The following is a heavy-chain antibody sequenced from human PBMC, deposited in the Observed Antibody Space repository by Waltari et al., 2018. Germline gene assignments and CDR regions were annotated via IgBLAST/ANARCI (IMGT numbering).Heavy chain of an antibody. D-gene: IGHD3-22*01. CDR1: GFTFSSYS. J-gene: IGHJ4*02. V-gene: IGHV3-48*04. CDR3: ARGRVAYYYDSSGYYPGGVDY. CDR2: ISSSSSTI. Sequence: EVQLVESGGGLVQPGGSLRLSCAASGFTFSSYSMNWVRQAPGKGLEWVSYISSSSSTIYDADAVKGLFTISRDNAKNSLYLQMNSLRAEDTAVYYCARGRVAYYYDSSGYYPGGVDYWGQGTLVTVSS.